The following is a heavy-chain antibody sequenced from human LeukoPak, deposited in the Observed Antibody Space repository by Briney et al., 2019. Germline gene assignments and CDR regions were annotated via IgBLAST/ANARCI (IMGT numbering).Heavy chain of an antibody. D-gene: IGHD3-16*01. V-gene: IGHV3-11*05. CDR3: ARVGPLRGFDY. J-gene: IGHJ4*02. Sequence: GGSLRLSCAASGFTFSDYYMSWIRQAPGKGLEWVSYISSSSSYTNYADSVKGRFTISRDNAKNSLYLQMNSLRAEDTAVYYCARVGPLRGFDYWGQGTLVTVSS. CDR2: ISSSSSYT. CDR1: GFTFSDYY.